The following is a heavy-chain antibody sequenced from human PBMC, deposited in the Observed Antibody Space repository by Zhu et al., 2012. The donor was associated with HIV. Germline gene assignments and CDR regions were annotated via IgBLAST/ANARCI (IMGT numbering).Heavy chain of an antibody. CDR3: ARSTNIAAAVNN. J-gene: IGHJ4*02. V-gene: IGHV4-38-2*01. D-gene: IGHD6-13*01. CDR2: IYHSGST. CDR1: GYSISGGYY. Sequence: QVQLQESGPGLVKPSETLSLTCAVSGYSISGGYYWGWIRQPPGKGLEWIGSIYHSGSTYYNPSLKSRVTISVDTSKNQFSLKLSSVTAADTAVYYCARSTNIAAAVNNWGQGTLVTVSS.